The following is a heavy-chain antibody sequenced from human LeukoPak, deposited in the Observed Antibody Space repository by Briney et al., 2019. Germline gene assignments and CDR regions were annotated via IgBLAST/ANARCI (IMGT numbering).Heavy chain of an antibody. V-gene: IGHV3-7*03. CDR3: ARRGYSNSWSHFDF. D-gene: IGHD6-13*01. J-gene: IGHJ4*02. Sequence: GGSLRLSCAASGFTFSSYAMSWVRQAPGKGLEWVANIKQDGSEKYYVDSVKGRFTISRDNAKNSLYLQMNSLRAEDTAVYYCARRGYSNSWSHFDFWGQGTLVTVSS. CDR2: IKQDGSEK. CDR1: GFTFSSYA.